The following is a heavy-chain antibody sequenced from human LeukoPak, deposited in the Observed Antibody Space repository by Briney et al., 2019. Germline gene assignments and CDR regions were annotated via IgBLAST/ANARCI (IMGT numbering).Heavy chain of an antibody. CDR3: ARDDPIWFRDYGMDV. J-gene: IGHJ6*02. V-gene: IGHV1-2*02. CDR1: GYTFTSYY. CDR2: INPNSGGT. D-gene: IGHD3-10*01. Sequence: GASVKVSCKASGYTFTSYYMHWVRQAPGQGLEWMGWINPNSGGTNYAQKFQGRVTMTRDTSISTAYMELSRLRSDDTAVYYCARDDPIWFRDYGMDVWGQGTTVTVSS.